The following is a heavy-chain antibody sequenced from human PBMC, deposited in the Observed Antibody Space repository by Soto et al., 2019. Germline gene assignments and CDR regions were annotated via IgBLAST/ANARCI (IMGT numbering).Heavy chain of an antibody. CDR3: AKDREAQQLAAYFDY. CDR1: GFTFSSYG. J-gene: IGHJ4*02. Sequence: QVQLVESGGGVVQPGRSLRLSCAASGFTFSSYGMHWVRQAPGKGLEWVAVISYDGSNKYYADSVKGRFTISRDNSKNTLYLQMNSLRAEDTAVYYCAKDREAQQLAAYFDYWGQGTLVTVSS. CDR2: ISYDGSNK. V-gene: IGHV3-30*18. D-gene: IGHD6-13*01.